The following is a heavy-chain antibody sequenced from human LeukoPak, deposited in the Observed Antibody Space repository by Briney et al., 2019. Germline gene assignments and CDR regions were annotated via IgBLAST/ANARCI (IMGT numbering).Heavy chain of an antibody. CDR1: GFTLSHYG. D-gene: IGHD4-11*01. Sequence: GRSLRLSCEASGFTLSHYGMHWVRQAPGKGLEWVAVICSDGTNQYYADSVKGRFTISRDHFNQLVSLQMDRLRAEDTAVYYCAKDAQRGFDYSSSLEHWGQGSLVIVSS. J-gene: IGHJ4*02. V-gene: IGHV3-33*06. CDR3: AKDAQRGFDYSSSLEH. CDR2: ICSDGTNQ.